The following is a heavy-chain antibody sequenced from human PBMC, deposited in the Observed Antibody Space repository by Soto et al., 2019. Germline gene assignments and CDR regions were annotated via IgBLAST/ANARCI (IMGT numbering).Heavy chain of an antibody. CDR1: GGSFSGYY. V-gene: IGHV4-34*01. CDR2: INHSGST. J-gene: IGHJ4*02. Sequence: SETLSLTCAVYGGSFSGYYWSWIRQPPGKGLEWIGEINHSGSTNYNPSLKSRVTISVDTSKNQFSLKLSSVTAADTAVYYCASRPPFDYWGQGTLDTVSS. CDR3: ASRPPFDY.